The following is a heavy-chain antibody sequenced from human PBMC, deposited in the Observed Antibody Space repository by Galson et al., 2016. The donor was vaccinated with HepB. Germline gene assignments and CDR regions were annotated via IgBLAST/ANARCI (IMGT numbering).Heavy chain of an antibody. CDR1: GFTFSNYW. D-gene: IGHD3-16*01. CDR3: ARTDFNDYVRGDY. CDR2: INDNGGWT. J-gene: IGHJ4*02. V-gene: IGHV3-74*01. Sequence: SLRLSCAASGFTFSNYWMFWVRQGPGKELVWVSRINDNGGWTFYADSVKGRFTISRDNAKNTLYLQMNSLRAEDTGVYYCARTDFNDYVRGDYWDQGTLVTVSA.